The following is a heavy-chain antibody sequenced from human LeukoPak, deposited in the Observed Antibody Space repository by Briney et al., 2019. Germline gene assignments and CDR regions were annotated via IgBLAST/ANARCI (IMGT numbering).Heavy chain of an antibody. V-gene: IGHV3-53*01. J-gene: IGHJ6*03. CDR2: IYSGGST. CDR3: ARVRERGGDCHPNCPKYYYYYYMDV. CDR1: GFTVSDNY. D-gene: IGHD2-21*01. Sequence: PGGSLRLSCAASGFTVSDNYMNWVRQAPGKGLEWASVIYSGGSTYYADSVKGRFTISRDNSKNTLYLQMNSLRAEDTAVYYCARVRERGGDCHPNCPKYYYYYYMDVWGKGTTVTVSS.